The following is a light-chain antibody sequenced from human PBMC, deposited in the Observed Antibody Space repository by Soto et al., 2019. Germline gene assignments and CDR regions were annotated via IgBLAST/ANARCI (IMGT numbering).Light chain of an antibody. CDR3: QQYGSSRIT. Sequence: EIVLTQSPGTLSLSPGERATLSCRASQSVSSSYLAWYQQKPGQAPRLLIYGASSRATGIPDRFSGSGSGTDFTLTISRLEPEDFPVYYCQQYGSSRITFGQRTRLEIK. V-gene: IGKV3-20*01. J-gene: IGKJ5*01. CDR2: GAS. CDR1: QSVSSSY.